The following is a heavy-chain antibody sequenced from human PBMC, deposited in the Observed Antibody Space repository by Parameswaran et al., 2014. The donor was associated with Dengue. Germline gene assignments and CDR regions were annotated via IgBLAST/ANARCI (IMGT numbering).Heavy chain of an antibody. V-gene: IGHV4-59*01. CDR3: ARGRYSGYAYYYYMDV. CDR2: IYYSGST. J-gene: IGHJ6*03. D-gene: IGHD5-12*01. Sequence: RWIRQPPGKGLEWIGYIYYSGSTNYNPSLKSRVTISVDTSKNQFSLKLSSVTAADTAVYYCARGRYSGYAYYYYMDVWGKGTTVTVSS.